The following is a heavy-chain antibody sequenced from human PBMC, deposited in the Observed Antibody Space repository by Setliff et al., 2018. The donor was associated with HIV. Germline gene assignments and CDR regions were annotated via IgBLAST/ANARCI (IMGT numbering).Heavy chain of an antibody. V-gene: IGHV4-39*01. CDR2: IHYNGRT. D-gene: IGHD3-10*01. CDR3: ARAPYYGSGLNWFDP. CDR1: GDSITNDDYY. J-gene: IGHJ5*02. Sequence: PSETLSLTCTVSGDSITNDDYYWGWIRQPPGKGLEWIAIIHYNGRTYYDPSLKSRVTIFVDTSKTQFYLKLRSVTASDPAVYYCARAPYYGSGLNWFDPWGQGTLVTVSS.